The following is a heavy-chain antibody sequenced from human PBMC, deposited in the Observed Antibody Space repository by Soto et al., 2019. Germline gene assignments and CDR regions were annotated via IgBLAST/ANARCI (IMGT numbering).Heavy chain of an antibody. CDR1: GFTFSSYA. V-gene: IGHV3-30*04. J-gene: IGHJ6*02. D-gene: IGHD2-8*01. Sequence: QVQLVESGGGVVQPGRSLRLSCAASGFTFSSYAMHWVRHAPGKGLEWVAVISGDGRNTYYADAVKGRFTISRDNSKNTLYRQINRHSSEDPTVYYWAGEVYCTNCVFYWSYYYDGMDVWGQGTTVTVSS. CDR2: ISGDGRNT. CDR3: AGEVYCTNCVFYWSYYYDGMDV.